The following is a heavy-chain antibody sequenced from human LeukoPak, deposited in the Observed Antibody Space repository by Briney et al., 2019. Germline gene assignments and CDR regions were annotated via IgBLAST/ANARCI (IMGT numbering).Heavy chain of an antibody. CDR2: TYSRSKWYS. J-gene: IGHJ3*02. CDR3: ARVLTLGAFDI. CDR1: GDSVSNNRAT. V-gene: IGHV6-1*01. Sequence: SQTLSLTCAISGDSVSNNRATWIWIRQPPSRGLELLGRTYSRSKWYSDYAVSVKSRITIHPDASKNHFSLHLNSVTPEDTAVYYCARVLTLGAFDIWGQGTMVTVSS.